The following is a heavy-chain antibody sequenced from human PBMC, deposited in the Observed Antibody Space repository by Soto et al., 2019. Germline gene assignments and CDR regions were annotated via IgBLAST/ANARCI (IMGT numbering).Heavy chain of an antibody. J-gene: IGHJ4*02. CDR3: ARSVAVPGTHIDY. D-gene: IGHD6-19*01. Sequence: SETLSLTCSVSGGSISGSYRSWIRQSPGKGLEWLGYVYYTGSTNYRPSLRSRVSISVDTSKNEFSLRLSSVTAADTAVYFCARSVAVPGTHIDYWGQGTQVTVSS. CDR2: VYYTGST. V-gene: IGHV4-59*01. CDR1: GGSISGSY.